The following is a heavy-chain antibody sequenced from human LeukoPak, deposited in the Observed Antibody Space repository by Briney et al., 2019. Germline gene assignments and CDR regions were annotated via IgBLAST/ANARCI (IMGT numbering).Heavy chain of an antibody. J-gene: IGHJ3*02. D-gene: IGHD3-22*01. V-gene: IGHV3-23*01. CDR3: AKDQYYDFAFDI. CDR1: GFTFSGYA. CDR2: ISGSGSGDGT. Sequence: GGSLRLSCAASGFTFSGYAMNWVRQAPGKGLEWVSAISGSGSGDGTYYAGSVKGRFTISRDNSKNTLYLQKSSLRAEDTAVYYCAKDQYYDFAFDIWGQGTMVTVSS.